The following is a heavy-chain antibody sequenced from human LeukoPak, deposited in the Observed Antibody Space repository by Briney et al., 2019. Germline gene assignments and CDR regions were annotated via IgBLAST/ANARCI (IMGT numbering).Heavy chain of an antibody. D-gene: IGHD6-6*01. J-gene: IGHJ4*02. CDR3: LKKSTSSDDY. CDR1: VFTFSAHS. CDR2: VSKSGTTT. V-gene: IGHV3-64D*06. Sequence: GVCLRLSWSASVFTFSAHSMHWVREAPWKGLEYVSAVSKSGTTTYYADSVKGRFTISRDNSKNTVYLQMTSLRLEDTAVYFCLKKSTSSDDYWGRGSLVTVSS.